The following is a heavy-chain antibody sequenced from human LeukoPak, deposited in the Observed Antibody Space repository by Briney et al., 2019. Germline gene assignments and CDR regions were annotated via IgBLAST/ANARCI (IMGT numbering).Heavy chain of an antibody. CDR1: GFTFSSYG. Sequence: GGSLRLSCAASGFTFSSYGMSWVRQAPGKGLEWVSAISGSGGSTYYADSVKGRFTISKDNVRNTLYLQMNSLRVEDTAIYYCAKSGYPGYYYMDDWGIGTTVTISS. J-gene: IGHJ6*03. CDR3: AKSGYPGYYYMDD. CDR2: ISGSGGST. D-gene: IGHD5-12*01. V-gene: IGHV3-23*01.